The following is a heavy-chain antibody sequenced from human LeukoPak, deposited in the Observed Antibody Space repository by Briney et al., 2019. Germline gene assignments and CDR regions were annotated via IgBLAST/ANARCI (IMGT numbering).Heavy chain of an antibody. CDR2: IDTYSGKT. CDR3: ARVHPSGSYHKY. J-gene: IGHJ4*02. D-gene: IGHD3-10*01. CDR1: GYTFTTYG. V-gene: IGHV1-18*01. Sequence: ASVKVSCKASGYTFTTYGITWVRQAPGQGLEWMGWIDTYSGKTNYAQKVQGRATMTTDTSTSTASMELRSLRSDDTAVYYCARVHPSGSYHKYWGQGTLVTVSS.